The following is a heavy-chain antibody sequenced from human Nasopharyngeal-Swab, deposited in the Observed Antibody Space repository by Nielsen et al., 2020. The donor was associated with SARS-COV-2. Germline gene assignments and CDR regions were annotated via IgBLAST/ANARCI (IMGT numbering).Heavy chain of an antibody. J-gene: IGHJ5*02. CDR3: ARRKMAVAGTWWFDP. Sequence: ASERVLEWMGRIIPILGIANYAQKFQGRVTITADKSTSTAYMELSSLRSEDTAVYYCARRKMAVAGTWWFDPWGQGTLVTVST. V-gene: IGHV1-69*02. D-gene: IGHD6-19*01. CDR2: IIPILGIA.